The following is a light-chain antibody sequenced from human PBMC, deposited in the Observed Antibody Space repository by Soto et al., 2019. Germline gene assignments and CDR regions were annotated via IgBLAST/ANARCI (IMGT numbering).Light chain of an antibody. J-gene: IGKJ1*01. CDR1: RSLVHTNGNTY. Sequence: DVVMTQSPLSLPVIFGQPASISCRSSRSLVHTNGNTYLNWFQQRPGQSPRRLIYMVFNRDSGVPDRFSGSGSGTDFTLKISRVEADDVGVYFCMQAIHWPWTFGQGTKVDVK. CDR2: MVF. V-gene: IGKV2-30*02. CDR3: MQAIHWPWT.